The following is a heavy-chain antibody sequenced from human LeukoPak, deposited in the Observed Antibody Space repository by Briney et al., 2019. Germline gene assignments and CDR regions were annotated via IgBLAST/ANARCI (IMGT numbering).Heavy chain of an antibody. CDR3: ARDRRITMVRGALTNDAFDI. CDR1: GYTFTSYG. J-gene: IGHJ3*02. D-gene: IGHD3-10*01. CDR2: MSAYNGDT. V-gene: IGHV1-18*01. Sequence: GASVTVSCKASGYTFTSYGISWVRQAPGQGLEWMGWMSAYNGDTNYAQKLQGRVTMTTDTSTSTAYMELRSLRSDDTAVYYCARDRRITMVRGALTNDAFDIWGQGTMVTVSS.